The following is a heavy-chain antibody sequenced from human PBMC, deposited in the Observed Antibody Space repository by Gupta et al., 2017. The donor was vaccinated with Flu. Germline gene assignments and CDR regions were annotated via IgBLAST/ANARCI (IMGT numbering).Heavy chain of an antibody. CDR2: IYWNDDK. V-gene: IGHV2-5*01. CDR1: GFSLSTSGVG. D-gene: IGHD3-10*01. CDR3: AHRRPYYGSGSLYDAFDI. Sequence: QITLKESGPTLVKPTQPLTLTCTFSGFSLSTSGVGVGWIRQPPGKALEWLALIYWNDDKRYSPSLKSRLTITKDTSKNQVVLTMTNMDPVDTATYYCAHRRPYYGSGSLYDAFDIWGQGTMVTVSS. J-gene: IGHJ3*02.